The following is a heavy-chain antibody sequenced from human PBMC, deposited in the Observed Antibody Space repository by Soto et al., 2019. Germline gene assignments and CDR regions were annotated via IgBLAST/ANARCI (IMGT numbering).Heavy chain of an antibody. CDR1: GYTFTSYG. V-gene: IGHV1-18*01. D-gene: IGHD2-2*01. CDR3: ARDRASVPSHYYGMDL. J-gene: IGHJ6*02. CDR2: ISAYNGNT. Sequence: QVQLVQSGAEVKKPGASVKVSCKASGYTFTSYGISWVRQAPGQGLEWMGWISAYNGNTNYAQKLQGRVTMTXXTXTXXAYMELRSLRSDDTAVYYCARDRASVPSHYYGMDLWGQGTTVTVSS.